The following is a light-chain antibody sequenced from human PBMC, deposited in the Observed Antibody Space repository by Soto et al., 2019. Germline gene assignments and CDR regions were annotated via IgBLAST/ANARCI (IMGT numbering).Light chain of an antibody. CDR1: QSLSSY. V-gene: IGKV3-20*01. CDR3: QHYGSSART. J-gene: IGKJ2*01. Sequence: EIVLTQSPGTLSLSPGERATLSCRASQSLSSYLAWYQQKPGQAPRLLIYAASSGATGIPDRFSGSGSGTDFTLTISRLEPEDFAVYYCQHYGSSARTFGQGTKLEIK. CDR2: AAS.